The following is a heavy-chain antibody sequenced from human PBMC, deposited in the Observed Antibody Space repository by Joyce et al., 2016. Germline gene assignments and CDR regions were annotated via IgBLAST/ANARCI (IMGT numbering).Heavy chain of an antibody. CDR3: ARSPSNSWHTFDS. V-gene: IGHV3-30-3*01. CDR1: GFTFNRYA. Sequence: QVQLVESGGGVAQPGRSLRLSCAASGFTFNRYAMQWVRQTPGTGLEWVVVISPDGNKKFYSDSVKDRFIITRDNSNKMVFVQMNSLRVEDTGVYYCARSPSNSWHTFDSWGQGTLVSVSS. J-gene: IGHJ4*02. CDR2: ISPDGNKK. D-gene: IGHD2-2*01.